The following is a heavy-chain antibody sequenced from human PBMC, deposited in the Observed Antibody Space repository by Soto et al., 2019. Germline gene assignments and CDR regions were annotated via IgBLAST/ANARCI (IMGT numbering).Heavy chain of an antibody. Sequence: PSETLSLTCSVSTGSMMTYYWTFIRQSPGKGLEWIGQISHTGRTKYNPSLESRVTISVDTSRKQFSLKLTSVTAADTALYYCARDDTTGLFDFWGQGTLVTVSS. CDR2: ISHTGRT. D-gene: IGHD4-17*01. CDR3: ARDDTTGLFDF. V-gene: IGHV4-59*01. CDR1: TGSMMTYY. J-gene: IGHJ4*02.